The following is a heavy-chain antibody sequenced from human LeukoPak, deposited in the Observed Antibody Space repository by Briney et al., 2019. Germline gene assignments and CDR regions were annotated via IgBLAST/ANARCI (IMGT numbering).Heavy chain of an antibody. CDR2: ISYDGSNK. CDR3: AREGSSGWYDRNYYYYGMDV. V-gene: IGHV3-30*04. CDR1: GFTFSSYA. Sequence: TGGSLRLSCAASGFTFSSYAMHWVRQAPGKGLEWVAVISYDGSNKYYADSVKGRFTISRDNSKNTLYLQMNSLRAEDTAVYYCAREGSSGWYDRNYYYYGMDVWGQGTTVTVSS. D-gene: IGHD6-19*01. J-gene: IGHJ6*02.